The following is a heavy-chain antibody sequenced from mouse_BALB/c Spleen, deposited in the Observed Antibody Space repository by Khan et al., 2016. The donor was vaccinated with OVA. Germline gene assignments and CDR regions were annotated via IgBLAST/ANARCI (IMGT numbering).Heavy chain of an antibody. CDR2: IYPGTDNT. Sequence: QVRLQQSGAELVRPGTSVRLSCKTSGYIFTSYWIHWVKQRSGQGLEWIARIYPGTDNTYYNEKLKDKATLTADKSSSTAYLQLSSLKSEDSAVFFCAREEALYYFDYWGQGTTLTVSS. J-gene: IGHJ2*01. CDR1: GYIFTSYW. CDR3: AREEALYYFDY. D-gene: IGHD3-2*02. V-gene: IGHV1S132*01.